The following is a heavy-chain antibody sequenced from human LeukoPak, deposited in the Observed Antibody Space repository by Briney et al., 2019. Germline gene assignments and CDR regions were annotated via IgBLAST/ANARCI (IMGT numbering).Heavy chain of an antibody. Sequence: GASVKVSCKASGYTFTSYDINWVRQATGQGLEWMGWMNPNSGNTGYAQKFQGRVTITRNTSISTAYMELSSLGSEDTAVYYCARVLRTSCYTPLGYWGQGTLVTVSS. CDR2: MNPNSGNT. J-gene: IGHJ4*02. D-gene: IGHD2-2*02. CDR3: ARVLRTSCYTPLGY. CDR1: GYTFTSYD. V-gene: IGHV1-8*03.